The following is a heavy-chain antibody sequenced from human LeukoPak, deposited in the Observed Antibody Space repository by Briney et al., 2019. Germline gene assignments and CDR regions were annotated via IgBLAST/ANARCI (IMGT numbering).Heavy chain of an antibody. CDR1: GYTFTDYY. CDR2: SNPNSGDT. Sequence: ASVKVSCKASGYTFTDYYMHWVRQAPGQGLEWMGWSNPNSGDTNYAQKFQGRVTMTTDTSMTTAYMELRRLRSDDTAVYYCARAGCSTTSCYLNWFDPWGQGTLVTVSS. D-gene: IGHD2-2*01. CDR3: ARAGCSTTSCYLNWFDP. J-gene: IGHJ5*02. V-gene: IGHV1-2*02.